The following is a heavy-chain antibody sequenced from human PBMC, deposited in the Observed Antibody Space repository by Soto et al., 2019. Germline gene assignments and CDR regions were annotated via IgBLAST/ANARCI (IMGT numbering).Heavy chain of an antibody. CDR2: IWNDGSTK. CDR1: GFIFSTYG. J-gene: IGHJ3*02. CDR3: ARVLRYFDWDYAFDI. V-gene: IGHV3-33*01. D-gene: IGHD3-9*01. Sequence: QVQLVESGGGVVQPGRSLRLSCVASGFIFSTYGMHWVRQAPGKGLEWVAVIWNDGSTKYYADSVKGRFTISRDNSKNTLYLQMNSLRAEDTAVYYCARVLRYFDWDYAFDIWGQGTMVTVSS.